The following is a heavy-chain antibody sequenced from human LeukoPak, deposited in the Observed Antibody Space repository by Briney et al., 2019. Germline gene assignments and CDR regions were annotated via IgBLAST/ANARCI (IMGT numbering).Heavy chain of an antibody. J-gene: IGHJ5*02. Sequence: PSETLSLTCAVYGGSFSGYYWSWIRQPPGKGLEWIGEINHSGSTNYNPSLKSRVTISVDTSKNQFSLKLSSVTAADTAVYYCARTYYDFWSGYYWGNWFDPWGQGTLVTVSS. CDR2: INHSGST. D-gene: IGHD3-3*01. CDR1: GGSFSGYY. CDR3: ARTYYDFWSGYYWGNWFDP. V-gene: IGHV4-34*01.